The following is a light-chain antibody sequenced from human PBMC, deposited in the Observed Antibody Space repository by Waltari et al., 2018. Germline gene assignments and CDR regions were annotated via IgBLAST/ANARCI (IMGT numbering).Light chain of an antibody. J-gene: IGLJ3*02. V-gene: IGLV2-14*01. CDR2: DVS. Sequence: QSALTQPASVSGSPGQSITISCTGTSSDVGGYNYVSWYQQHPGKAPKLMIYDVSKRPSGVSKRFSGSKSGNTASRTISGLQAEDEADDYCSSYTSSSTWVFGGGTKLTVL. CDR1: SSDVGGYNY. CDR3: SSYTSSSTWV.